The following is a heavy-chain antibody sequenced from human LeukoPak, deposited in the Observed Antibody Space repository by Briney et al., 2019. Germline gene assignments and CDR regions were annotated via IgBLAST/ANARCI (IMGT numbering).Heavy chain of an antibody. Sequence: ASVKVSCKASGYTFTSYAMHWVRQAPGQRLEWMGWINAGNGNTKYSQKFQGRVTITRDTSASTAYMELSSLRSEDTAVYYCARVGDPIVVVVAATRFDPWGQGTLVTVSS. V-gene: IGHV1-3*01. CDR3: ARVGDPIVVVVAATRFDP. CDR2: INAGNGNT. J-gene: IGHJ5*02. CDR1: GYTFTSYA. D-gene: IGHD2-15*01.